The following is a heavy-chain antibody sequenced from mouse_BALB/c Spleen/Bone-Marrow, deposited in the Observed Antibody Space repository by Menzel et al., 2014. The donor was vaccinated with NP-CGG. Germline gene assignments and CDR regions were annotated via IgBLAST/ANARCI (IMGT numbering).Heavy chain of an antibody. CDR1: GFNIKDTY. CDR2: IDPANGNT. J-gene: IGHJ3*01. Sequence: EVMLVESGAELVKPGASVKLSCTASGFNIKDTYMHWVKQRPEQGLEWIGRIDPANGNTKYDPKFQGKATITADTSSNTASLQLSSLTSEDTAVYYCAFYYYGSSLFPYWGQGTLVTVSA. CDR3: AFYYYGSSLFPY. V-gene: IGHV14-3*02. D-gene: IGHD1-1*01.